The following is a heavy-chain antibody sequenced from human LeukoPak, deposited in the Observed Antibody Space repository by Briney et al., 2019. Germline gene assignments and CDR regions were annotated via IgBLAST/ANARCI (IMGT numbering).Heavy chain of an antibody. CDR1: GGTFSSYA. CDR3: TRGIENLELGWFDY. D-gene: IGHD1-7*01. Sequence: SVKVSCKASGGTFSSYAISWVRQAPGQGLECMGGIIPIFGTANYAQKFQGRVTITTDESTSTAYMELSSLRSEDTAVYYCTRGIENLELGWFDYWGQGTLVTVSS. CDR2: IIPIFGTA. J-gene: IGHJ4*02. V-gene: IGHV1-69*05.